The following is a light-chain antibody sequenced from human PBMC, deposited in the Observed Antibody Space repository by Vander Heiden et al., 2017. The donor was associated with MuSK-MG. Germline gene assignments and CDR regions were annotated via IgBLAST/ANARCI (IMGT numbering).Light chain of an antibody. CDR1: QSISSW. CDR3: QQDNSYPYT. Sequence: DIQMTQSPSTLSASVGDRVTITCRASQSISSWLAWYQQKPGEAPKFLIYDASSLESGVPSRFSGSGSGTEFTLTISSLQPDDFATYYCQQDNSYPYTFGQGTKLEIK. V-gene: IGKV1-5*01. J-gene: IGKJ2*01. CDR2: DAS.